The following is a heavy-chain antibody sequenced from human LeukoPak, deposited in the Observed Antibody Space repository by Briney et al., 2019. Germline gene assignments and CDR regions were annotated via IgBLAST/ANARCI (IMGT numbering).Heavy chain of an antibody. CDR3: ARDFSRDSNSWHSLLKEPFAFDL. D-gene: IGHD6-13*01. CDR2: IKGDGSGK. V-gene: IGHV3-7*01. J-gene: IGHJ3*01. Sequence: PGGSLRLSCEASGFTFSNFWMSWVRQAPGKGLEWMAGIKGDGSGKYYVDFVKGRFTISRDNARNSLSLQMNSLRAEDTAVYYCARDFSRDSNSWHSLLKEPFAFDLWGQGTMVTVSS. CDR1: GFTFSNFW.